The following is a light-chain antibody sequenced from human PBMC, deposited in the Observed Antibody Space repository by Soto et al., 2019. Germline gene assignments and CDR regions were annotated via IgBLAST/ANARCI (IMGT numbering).Light chain of an antibody. V-gene: IGKV1-33*01. CDR2: DAS. Sequence: DIQMPQSPSSLSASVEDRVIITCRASQSISNHLNWYQQKPGKAPKLLIYDASNLETGVPSRFSGSGSGTDFTFTISSLQPEDIATYYCQQYDNLPFTFGQGTRLEIK. CDR3: QQYDNLPFT. CDR1: QSISNH. J-gene: IGKJ5*01.